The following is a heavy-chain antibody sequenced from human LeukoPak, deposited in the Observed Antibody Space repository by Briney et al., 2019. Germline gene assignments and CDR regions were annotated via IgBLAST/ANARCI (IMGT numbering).Heavy chain of an antibody. CDR1: GLTFSNYA. CDR3: AKRVGAIPEFDH. Sequence: RPGGSLSLSCAASGLTFSNYAMNWVRQAPGGGLEWVSGFRGSADTTRYADSVKGRFTHSRDNSKNTVYLQKNSLRAEDTAIYYCAKRVGAIPEFDHWGQGTLVTVSS. CDR2: FRGSADTT. J-gene: IGHJ4*02. V-gene: IGHV3-23*01. D-gene: IGHD1-26*01.